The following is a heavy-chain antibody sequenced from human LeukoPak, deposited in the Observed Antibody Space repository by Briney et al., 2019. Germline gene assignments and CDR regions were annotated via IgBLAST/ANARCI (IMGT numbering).Heavy chain of an antibody. CDR2: IYYSGST. V-gene: IGHV4-31*03. CDR1: GGSISSGGYY. CDR3: ARVGSDILTGYGAFDI. D-gene: IGHD3-9*01. J-gene: IGHJ3*02. Sequence: SETLSLTCTVSGGSISSGGYYWSWNRQHPGKGLEWIGYIYYSGSTYYNPSLKSRVTISVDTSKNQFSLKLSSVTAADTAVYSCARVGSDILTGYGAFDIWGQGTMVTVSS.